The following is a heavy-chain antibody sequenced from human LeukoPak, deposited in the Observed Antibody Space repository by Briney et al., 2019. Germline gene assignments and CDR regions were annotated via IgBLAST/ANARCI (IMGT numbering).Heavy chain of an antibody. CDR1: GGSFSNYY. CDR2: INDSGRT. J-gene: IGHJ6*03. V-gene: IGHV4-34*01. D-gene: IGHD1-7*01. CDR3: ARRWNYGRNYYIDV. Sequence: SETLSLTCAVYGGSFSNYYWSWIRQPPGKGLEWIGEINDSGRTNYNPSLMSGVTVSVGTSKTQYSLRLTLVTATDTAVYYCARRWNYGRNYYIDVWGNGATVSVSS.